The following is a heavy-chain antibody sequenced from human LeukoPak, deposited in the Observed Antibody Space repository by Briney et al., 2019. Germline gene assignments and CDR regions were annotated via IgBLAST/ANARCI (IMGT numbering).Heavy chain of an antibody. CDR3: ARPYCSGGSCYSKHYYFDY. Sequence: SETLSLTCTVSGGSISSSSYYWGWIRQPPGKGLEWIMSIYYSSSTYYNPSLKSRVTISVDTSKNQSSLKLSSVTAADTAVYYCARPYCSGGSCYSKHYYFDYWGQGTLVTVSS. V-gene: IGHV4-39*01. CDR1: GGSISSSSYY. J-gene: IGHJ4*02. CDR2: IYYSSST. D-gene: IGHD2-15*01.